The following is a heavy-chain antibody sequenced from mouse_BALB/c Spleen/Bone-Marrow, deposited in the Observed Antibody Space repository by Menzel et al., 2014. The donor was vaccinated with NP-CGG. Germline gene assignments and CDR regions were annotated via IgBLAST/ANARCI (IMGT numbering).Heavy chain of an antibody. CDR2: ITYSGST. CDR3: ARDYYGSSYFDF. Sequence: VQLKQSGPGLVKPSQSLSLPCTVTGSSITSDYAWNWIRQFPGTKLEWMGYITYSGSTSYNPSLKSRISITRDTSKNQFFLHLNSVTAEDTATYFCARDYYGSSYFDFWGQGTTLTVSS. CDR1: GSSITSDYA. D-gene: IGHD1-1*01. V-gene: IGHV3-2*02. J-gene: IGHJ2*01.